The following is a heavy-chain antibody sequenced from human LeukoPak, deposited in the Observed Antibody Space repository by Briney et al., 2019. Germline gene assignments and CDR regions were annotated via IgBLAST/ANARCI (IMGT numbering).Heavy chain of an antibody. J-gene: IGHJ4*02. CDR2: INHSRST. CDR3: ARARGPRVVITTFFDY. CDR1: GGSFSGYY. D-gene: IGHD3-22*01. V-gene: IGHV4-34*01. Sequence: SETLSLTCAVYGGSFSGYYWSWIRQPPGKGLEWIGEINHSRSTNYNPSLKSRVTISVDTSKNQFSLKLSSVTAADTAVYYCARARGPRVVITTFFDYWGQGTLVTVSS.